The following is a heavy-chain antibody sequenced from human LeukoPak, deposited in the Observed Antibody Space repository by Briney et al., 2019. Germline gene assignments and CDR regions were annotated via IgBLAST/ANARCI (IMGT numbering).Heavy chain of an antibody. CDR1: GFTLSTYW. CDR2: IKQDDSEK. V-gene: IGHV3-7*03. CDR3: ARSRGGIAAAGRFDY. Sequence: GGSLRLSCRASGFTLSTYWMSWFRQAPKKGLEWVANIKQDDSEKYYVDSVKGRFTISRDNAKNSLYLQMNSLRAEDTALYYCARSRGGIAAAGRFDYWGQGTLVTVSS. J-gene: IGHJ4*02. D-gene: IGHD6-13*01.